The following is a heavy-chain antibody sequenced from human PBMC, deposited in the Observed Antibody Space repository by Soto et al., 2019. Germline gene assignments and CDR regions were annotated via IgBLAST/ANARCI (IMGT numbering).Heavy chain of an antibody. D-gene: IGHD4-17*01. J-gene: IGHJ4*02. CDR2: ISGDGYTT. Sequence: EVQLLESGGGLRQPGGSLRLSCAASGFTFSNYPMNWVRQAPGKGPEWVSFISGDGYTTYYADSVKGRSTISRDNSRNTLYLQMNSLRPEDTAIYYCTKRAGDGYLDYWGQGSLVTVSS. CDR1: GFTFSNYP. V-gene: IGHV3-23*01. CDR3: TKRAGDGYLDY.